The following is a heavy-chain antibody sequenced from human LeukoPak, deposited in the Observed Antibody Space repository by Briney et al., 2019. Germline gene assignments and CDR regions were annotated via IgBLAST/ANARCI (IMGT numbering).Heavy chain of an antibody. D-gene: IGHD6-6*01. CDR2: IYYSGST. CDR3: ARRTLIAARQIDY. V-gene: IGHV4-59*05. Sequence: PSETLSLTCTVSGGSISSYYWSWIRQPPGKGLEWIGSIYYSGSTYYNPSLKSRVTISVDTSKNQFSLKLSSVTAADTAVYYCARRTLIAARQIDYWGQGTLVTVSS. J-gene: IGHJ4*02. CDR1: GGSISSYY.